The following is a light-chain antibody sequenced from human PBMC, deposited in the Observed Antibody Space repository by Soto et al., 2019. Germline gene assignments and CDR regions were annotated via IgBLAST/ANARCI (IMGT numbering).Light chain of an antibody. Sequence: QTVVTQEPSLTVSPGGTVTLTCASNTGAVTSSYYPNWFQQKPGQAPRALIYNTSNKHSWTPARSSGSLLGGKAALTLSGVQPEDEAEYYCLLFYGGAQVFGGGTKVTVL. CDR3: LLFYGGAQV. J-gene: IGLJ3*02. CDR2: NTS. CDR1: TGAVTSSYY. V-gene: IGLV7-43*01.